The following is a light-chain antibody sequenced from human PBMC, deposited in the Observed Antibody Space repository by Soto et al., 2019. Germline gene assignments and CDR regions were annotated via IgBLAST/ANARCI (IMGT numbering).Light chain of an antibody. J-gene: IGKJ1*01. V-gene: IGKV1-39*01. Sequence: DIPLTQSPSSLSASVGDRVTITCRASQSISNFLNWYQKKPGKAPKLLIYAASNLQSGVPSRFSGSGSGTDFTLTISSLQPEDFATYYCQQSYSTPRAFGQGTKVEIK. CDR1: QSISNF. CDR3: QQSYSTPRA. CDR2: AAS.